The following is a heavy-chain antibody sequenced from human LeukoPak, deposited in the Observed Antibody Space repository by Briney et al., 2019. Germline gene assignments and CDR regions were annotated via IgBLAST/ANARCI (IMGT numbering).Heavy chain of an antibody. CDR1: GHTFVSYG. V-gene: IGHV1-69*13. Sequence: SVKVSCKASGHTFVSYGISWVRQAPGQGLEWMGGIIPIFGTANYAQKFQGRVTITADESTSTAYMELSSLRSEDTAVYYCARHKAVAVMIALPVTSGWFDPWGQGTLVTVSS. CDR2: IIPIFGTA. D-gene: IGHD2-2*01. J-gene: IGHJ5*02. CDR3: ARHKAVAVMIALPVTSGWFDP.